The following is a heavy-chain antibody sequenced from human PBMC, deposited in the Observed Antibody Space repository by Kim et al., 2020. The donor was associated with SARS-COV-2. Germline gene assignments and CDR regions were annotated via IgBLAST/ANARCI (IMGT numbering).Heavy chain of an antibody. CDR3: ARHGYGDPFDY. Sequence: TYYNPSLKSRVTISVDTSKNQFSLKLSSVTAADTAVYYCARHGYGDPFDYWGQGTLVTVSS. J-gene: IGHJ4*02. D-gene: IGHD4-17*01. V-gene: IGHV4-39*01. CDR2: T.